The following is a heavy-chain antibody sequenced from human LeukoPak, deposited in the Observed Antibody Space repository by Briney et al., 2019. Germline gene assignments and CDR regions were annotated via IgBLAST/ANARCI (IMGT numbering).Heavy chain of an antibody. CDR2: INEDGSVE. CDR1: GFRFSRHW. CDR3: MAESSSPWEGY. Sequence: GGSLRLSCADSGFRFSRHWMDWVRQAPGKGLEWVANINEDGSVENYVDSVRGRFTVSRDNAKNSLYLQMNSLRGEDTAVYYCMAESSSPWEGYWGQGTLVTVSS. V-gene: IGHV3-7*01. J-gene: IGHJ4*02. D-gene: IGHD6-6*01.